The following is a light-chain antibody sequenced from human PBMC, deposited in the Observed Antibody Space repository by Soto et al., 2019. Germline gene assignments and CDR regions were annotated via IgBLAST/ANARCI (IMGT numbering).Light chain of an antibody. CDR3: SSYTANRRV. V-gene: IGLV2-14*01. CDR1: SSDAGGYNH. Sequence: QSALTQPASVSGSPGQSITISCTGASSDAGGYNHVSWYQHHPDKAPKVMIYDVNNRPSGVSNRLSGSKSGNTASLTISGLQAEDEADYYCSSYTANRRVFGGGTKVTVL. J-gene: IGLJ2*01. CDR2: DVN.